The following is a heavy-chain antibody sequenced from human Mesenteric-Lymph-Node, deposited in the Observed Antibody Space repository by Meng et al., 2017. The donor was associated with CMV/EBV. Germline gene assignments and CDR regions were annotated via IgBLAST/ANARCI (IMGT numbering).Heavy chain of an antibody. CDR3: ARVPYYYDSSGNQDAFDI. V-gene: IGHV4-31*02. J-gene: IGHJ3*02. D-gene: IGHD3-22*01. Sequence: LRLSCTVSGGSISGDGYYWSWIRQHPGKGLEWIGYVYYSGNAYYNPSLKSRVTISVDTSKNQFSLKLSSVTAADTAVYYCARVPYYYDSSGNQDAFDIWGQGTMVTVSS. CDR2: VYYSGNA. CDR1: GGSISGDGYY.